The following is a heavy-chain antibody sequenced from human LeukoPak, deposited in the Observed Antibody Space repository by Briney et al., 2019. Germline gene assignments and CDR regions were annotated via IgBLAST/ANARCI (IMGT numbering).Heavy chain of an antibody. J-gene: IGHJ4*02. Sequence: PSETLSLTCTVPGGSISSYYWSWIRQPPGKGLEWIGYIYYSGSTNYNPSLKSRVTISVDTSKNQFSLKLSSVTAADTAVYYCARDLASGFDYWGQGTLVTVSS. D-gene: IGHD5-12*01. CDR3: ARDLASGFDY. CDR1: GGSISSYY. CDR2: IYYSGST. V-gene: IGHV4-59*01.